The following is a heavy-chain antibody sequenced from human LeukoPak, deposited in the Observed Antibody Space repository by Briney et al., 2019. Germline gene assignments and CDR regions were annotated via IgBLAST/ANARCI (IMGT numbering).Heavy chain of an antibody. CDR3: ARRLGKTYYFDY. J-gene: IGHJ4*02. CDR2: ISSSSSYI. V-gene: IGHV3-21*01. D-gene: IGHD3-16*01. CDR1: GFTFSSYC. Sequence: GGSLRLSCAASGFTFSSYCMNWVRQAPGKGLEWVSSISSSSSYIYYADSVKGRFTISRDNAKNSLYLQMNSLRAEDTAVYYCARRLGKTYYFDYWGQGTLVTVSS.